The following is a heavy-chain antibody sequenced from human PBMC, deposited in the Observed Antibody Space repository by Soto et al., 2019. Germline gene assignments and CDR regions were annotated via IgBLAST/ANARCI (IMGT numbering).Heavy chain of an antibody. CDR2: ISADNGNT. Sequence: ASVKVSCKASGYTFTSYGISWVRQAPGQGLEWMGWISADNGNTNYAQKLQGRVTMTTDTSTSTAYMELRSLRSDDTAVYYCARVVGVYRDNWFDPWGQGTLVTVSS. CDR3: ARVVGVYRDNWFDP. D-gene: IGHD1-26*01. V-gene: IGHV1-18*04. J-gene: IGHJ5*02. CDR1: GYTFTSYG.